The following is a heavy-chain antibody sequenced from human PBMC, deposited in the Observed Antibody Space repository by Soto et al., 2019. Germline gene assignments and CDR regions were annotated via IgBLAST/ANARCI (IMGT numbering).Heavy chain of an antibody. CDR3: AIPGYGSSDLDH. D-gene: IGHD6-13*01. J-gene: IGHJ4*01. CDR1: HGSGSSYSFY. V-gene: IGHV4-31*03. Sequence: TLCRTCTVSHGSGSSYSFYWTWIRQHPGKGLEWIGYTYYRGNTYYRPSLKRRVSISIHTPQNQFSLRLNSSTATDTPGHYGAIPGYGSSDLDHWGQGTLVT. CDR2: TYYRGNT.